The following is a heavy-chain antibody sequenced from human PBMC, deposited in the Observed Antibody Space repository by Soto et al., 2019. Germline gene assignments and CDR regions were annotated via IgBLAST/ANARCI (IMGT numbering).Heavy chain of an antibody. V-gene: IGHV3-21*01. CDR1: GFTFSTYS. Sequence: PGGSLRLSCVGSGFTFSTYSINWVRQAPGKGLEWVSSISSRSDIYYADSVKGRFTISRDNAKNSVSLQMNSLRAEDTAVYFCARDSGWPILKFDNWGQGTPVTVSS. CDR2: ISSRSDI. J-gene: IGHJ4*02. CDR3: ARDSGWPILKFDN. D-gene: IGHD3-10*01.